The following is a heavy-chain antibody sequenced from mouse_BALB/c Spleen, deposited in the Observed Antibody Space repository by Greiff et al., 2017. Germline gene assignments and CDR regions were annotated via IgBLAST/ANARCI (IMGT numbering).Heavy chain of an antibody. CDR1: GFTFSSYT. V-gene: IGHV5-12-2*01. CDR3: ARRGAGAMDY. Sequence: EVKLMESGGDLVKPGGSLKLSCAASGFTFSSYTMSWVRQTPEKRLEWVAYISNGGGSTYYPDTVKGRFTISRDNAKNTLYLQMSSLKSEDTAMYYCARRGAGAMDYWGQGTSVTVSS. CDR2: ISNGGGST. J-gene: IGHJ4*01.